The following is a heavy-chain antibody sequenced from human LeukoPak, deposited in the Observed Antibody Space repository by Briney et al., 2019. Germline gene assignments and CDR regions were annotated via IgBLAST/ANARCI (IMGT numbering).Heavy chain of an antibody. J-gene: IGHJ6*03. V-gene: IGHV4-4*07. CDR2: IYTSGST. D-gene: IGHD2-15*01. Sequence: PSETLSLTCTVSGGSISSYYWSWIRQPAVKGLEWIGRIYTSGSTNYNPSLKSRVTMSVDTSKNQFSLKLSSVTAADTAVYYCARQIRAVGATAGNYYYYYMDVWGKGTTVTVSS. CDR1: GGSISSYY. CDR3: ARQIRAVGATAGNYYYYYMDV.